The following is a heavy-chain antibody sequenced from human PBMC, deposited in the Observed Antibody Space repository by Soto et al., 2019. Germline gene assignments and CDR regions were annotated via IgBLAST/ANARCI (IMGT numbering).Heavy chain of an antibody. J-gene: IGHJ4*02. Sequence: QVQLQESGPGLVKPLETLSLICTVSGGSIRSYYWSWIRQPPGKGLEWIGYIYDSGSTKYNPSLKSRVTMSVDTTNNQFYLKLTYVTAADTAVYYCAREDYFDSGGFPIWGQGTLVTVSS. CDR2: IYDSGST. CDR1: GGSIRSYY. D-gene: IGHD3-22*01. CDR3: AREDYFDSGGFPI. V-gene: IGHV4-59*01.